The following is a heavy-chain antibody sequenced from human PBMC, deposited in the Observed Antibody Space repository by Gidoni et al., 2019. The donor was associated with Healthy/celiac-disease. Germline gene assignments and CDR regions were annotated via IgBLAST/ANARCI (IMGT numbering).Heavy chain of an antibody. D-gene: IGHD6-25*01. CDR1: GFTFSSYT. V-gene: IGHV3-48*02. Sequence: EVQLVESGGGLVQPGWSLRLSCVASGFTFSSYTMKWFRQAPGKGLEWVSYISSSSSTIYYADSVKGRFTISRDNAKNSLYLQMNSLRDEDTAVYYCAREKRAAAPWGQGTLVTVSS. CDR2: ISSSSSTI. J-gene: IGHJ5*02. CDR3: AREKRAAAP.